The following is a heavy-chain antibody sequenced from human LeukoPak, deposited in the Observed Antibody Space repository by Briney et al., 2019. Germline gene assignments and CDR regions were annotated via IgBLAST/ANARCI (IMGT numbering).Heavy chain of an antibody. CDR3: ARDVGTIFGVVSTPIDY. CDR2: ISSSSIYI. Sequence: GGSLRLSCAASGFTFSSYSMNWVRQAPGKGLEWVSSISSSSIYIYYADSVKGRFTISRDNAKNSLYLQMNSLRAEDTAVYYCARDVGTIFGVVSTPIDYWGQGTLVTVSS. CDR1: GFTFSSYS. J-gene: IGHJ4*02. V-gene: IGHV3-21*01. D-gene: IGHD3-3*01.